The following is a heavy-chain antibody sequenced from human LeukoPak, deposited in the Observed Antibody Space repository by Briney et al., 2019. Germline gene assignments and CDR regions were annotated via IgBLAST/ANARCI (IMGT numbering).Heavy chain of an antibody. V-gene: IGHV3-21*01. D-gene: IGHD5-12*01. CDR2: ISSSSSYI. Sequence: GGSLRLSCAASGFTVSNKYMSWVRQAPGKGLEWVSSISSSSSYIYYADSVKGRFTISRDNAKNSLYLQMNSLRAEDTAVYYCAVEMGGYSGYDARFDYWGQGTLVTVSS. CDR1: GFTVSNKY. J-gene: IGHJ4*02. CDR3: AVEMGGYSGYDARFDY.